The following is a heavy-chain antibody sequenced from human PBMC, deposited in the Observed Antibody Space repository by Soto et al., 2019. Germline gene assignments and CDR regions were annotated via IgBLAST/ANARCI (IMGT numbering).Heavy chain of an antibody. CDR1: GGTFSSYA. J-gene: IGHJ5*02. CDR2: IIPIFGTA. V-gene: IGHV1-69*13. D-gene: IGHD3-22*01. CDR3: ARNYDSSGTPSLYNWFDP. Sequence: SVKVSCKASGGTFSSYAISWVRQAPGQGLEWMGGIIPIFGTANYAQKFQGRVTITADESTSTAYMELSSLRSEDTAVYYCARNYDSSGTPSLYNWFDPWGQGTLVTVSS.